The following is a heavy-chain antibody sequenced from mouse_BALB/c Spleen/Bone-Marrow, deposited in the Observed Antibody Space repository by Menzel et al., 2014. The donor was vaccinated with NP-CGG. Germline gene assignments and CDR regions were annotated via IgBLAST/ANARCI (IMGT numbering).Heavy chain of an antibody. D-gene: IGHD4-1*01. J-gene: IGHJ2*01. CDR1: GISITTGNYR. CDR3: AREGGGLGHFDY. Sequence: EVQLQESGPGLVKPSQTVSLTCTVTGISITTGNYRWSWIRQFPGNKLDWIGCIYYSGTITYNPSLTSRTTITRDTSKNQFFLEMNSLTAEDTATYYCAREGGGLGHFDYWGQGTTLTVSS. CDR2: IYYSGTI. V-gene: IGHV3-5*02.